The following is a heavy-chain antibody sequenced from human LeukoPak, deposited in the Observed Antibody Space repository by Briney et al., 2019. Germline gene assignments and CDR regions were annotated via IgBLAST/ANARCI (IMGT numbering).Heavy chain of an antibody. CDR3: ASAFSSGWSGAWFDP. CDR1: GGSISSHY. CDR2: IYYSGST. Sequence: SETLSLTCTVSGGSISSHYWSWIRQPPGKGLEWIGYIYYSGSTNYNPSLKSRVTISVDTSKNQFSLKPSSVTAADTAVYYCASAFSSGWSGAWFDPWGQGTLVTVSS. J-gene: IGHJ5*02. D-gene: IGHD6-19*01. V-gene: IGHV4-59*11.